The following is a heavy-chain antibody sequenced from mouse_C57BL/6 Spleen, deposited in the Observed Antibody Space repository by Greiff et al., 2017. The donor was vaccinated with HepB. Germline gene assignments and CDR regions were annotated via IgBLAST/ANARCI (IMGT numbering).Heavy chain of an antibody. CDR1: GYAFTNYL. D-gene: IGHD1-1*01. CDR2: INPGSGGT. J-gene: IGHJ4*01. V-gene: IGHV1-54*01. CDR3: ARKVVATDYAMDY. Sequence: QVQLQQSGAELVRPGTSVKVSCKASGYAFTNYLIEWVKQRTGQGLEWIGVINPGSGGTNYNEKFKGKATLTADKSSSTAYMQLSSLTSEDSAVYFCARKVVATDYAMDYWGQGTSVTVSS.